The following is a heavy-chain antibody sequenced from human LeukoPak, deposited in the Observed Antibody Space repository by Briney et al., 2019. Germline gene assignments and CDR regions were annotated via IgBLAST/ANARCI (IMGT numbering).Heavy chain of an antibody. J-gene: IGHJ3*02. Sequence: PSETLSLTCTVSGGSISSYYWSWIRQPAGKGLEWIGRIYTSGSTNYNPSLKSRVTMSVDTSKNQFSLKLSSVTAADTAVYYCARYLAPRNYDFWSGYYIVDAFDIWGQGTMVTVSS. CDR1: GGSISSYY. D-gene: IGHD3-3*01. CDR2: IYTSGST. V-gene: IGHV4-4*07. CDR3: ARYLAPRNYDFWSGYYIVDAFDI.